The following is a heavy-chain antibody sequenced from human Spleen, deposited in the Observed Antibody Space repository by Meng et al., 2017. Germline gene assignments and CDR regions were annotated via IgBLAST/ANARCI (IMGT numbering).Heavy chain of an antibody. CDR2: MKSNVDGGTV. Sequence: GESLKISCAGTGFIFSNAWMTWVRQAPGKGLEWIGRMKSNVDGGTVDYAAAVKCRFFISRDDSENTVYLQMNSLKTEDTAVYYCYGHVDYWDHGTLVTVSS. CDR3: YGHVDY. V-gene: IGHV3-15*01. J-gene: IGHJ4*01. D-gene: IGHD4-17*01. CDR1: GFIFSNAW.